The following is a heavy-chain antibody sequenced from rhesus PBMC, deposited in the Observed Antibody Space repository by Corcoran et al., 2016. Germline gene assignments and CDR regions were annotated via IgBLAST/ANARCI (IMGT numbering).Heavy chain of an antibody. CDR1: GGSIRGYYY. J-gene: IGHJ4*01. Sequence: QVQLQQWGEGLVKPSETLSLTCAVYGGSIRGYYYWSWNRQPPGTGLGWIWYIYGNSSITNYNPAIKNLVTIAKDTSKNQCALKRSSVTAADTAGDYCAREAEIQCVQLFYFDYWGQGVLVTVSS. CDR3: AREAEIQCVQLFYFDY. D-gene: IGHD5-24*01. V-gene: IGHV4-73*01. CDR2: IYGNSSIT.